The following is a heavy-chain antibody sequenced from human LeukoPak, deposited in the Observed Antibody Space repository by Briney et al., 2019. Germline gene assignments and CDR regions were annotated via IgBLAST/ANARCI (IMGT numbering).Heavy chain of an antibody. J-gene: IGHJ6*03. Sequence: GGSLRLSCAASGFTFSSYAMSWVRQAPGKGLEWVSAISGSGGSTYYADSVKGRFTISRDNAKNSLYLQMNSLRAEDTAVYYCARDSFWGSTNYYYMDVWGKGTTVTVSS. CDR3: ARDSFWGSTNYYYMDV. D-gene: IGHD2-2*01. CDR1: GFTFSSYA. CDR2: ISGSGGST. V-gene: IGHV3-23*01.